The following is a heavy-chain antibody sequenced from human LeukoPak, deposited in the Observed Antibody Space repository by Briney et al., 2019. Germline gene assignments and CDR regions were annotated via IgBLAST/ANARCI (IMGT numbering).Heavy chain of an antibody. Sequence: PGGSLRLSCAASGFTFSSYAMSWVRQAPGKGLEWVSAISGSGGSTYYADSVKGRFTISRDNSKNTLYLQMNSLRAEDTAVYYCAKEQWYSSSSLWYYAFDIWGQGTMVTVSS. J-gene: IGHJ3*02. V-gene: IGHV3-23*01. D-gene: IGHD6-6*01. CDR1: GFTFSSYA. CDR3: AKEQWYSSSSLWYYAFDI. CDR2: ISGSGGST.